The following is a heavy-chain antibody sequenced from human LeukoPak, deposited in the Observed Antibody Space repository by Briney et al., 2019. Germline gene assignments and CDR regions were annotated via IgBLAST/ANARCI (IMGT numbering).Heavy chain of an antibody. CDR1: GFTFSNYA. Sequence: PGGSLRLSCEASGFTFSNYAMSWVRQAPGKGPEWVSALGGDGGDSYYADSVKGRFTIPRDNSKGTLFLQMNSLRAEDTAVYYCAKDGYPFNSIWDYFDYWGQGTLVTVSS. J-gene: IGHJ4*02. D-gene: IGHD6-25*01. CDR3: AKDGYPFNSIWDYFDY. CDR2: LGGDGGDS. V-gene: IGHV3-23*01.